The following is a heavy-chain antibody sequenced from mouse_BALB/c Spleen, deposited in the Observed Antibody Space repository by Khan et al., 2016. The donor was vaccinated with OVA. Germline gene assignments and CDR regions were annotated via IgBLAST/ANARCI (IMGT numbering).Heavy chain of an antibody. CDR1: GYTFTSYW. CDR3: VNRGSSSDCFTY. V-gene: IGHV1-7*01. D-gene: IGHD1-1*01. CDR2: INPSTDYT. J-gene: IGHJ3*01. Sequence: QVQLKQSGAELAKPGASVKMSCKASGYTFTSYWMHWVKQRPGQGLEWIGYINPSTDYTEYTQKFKDKATLTADKSSSTAYMQLTSLTSEDSAIYFCVNRGSSSDCFTYWGQGTLVTVSA.